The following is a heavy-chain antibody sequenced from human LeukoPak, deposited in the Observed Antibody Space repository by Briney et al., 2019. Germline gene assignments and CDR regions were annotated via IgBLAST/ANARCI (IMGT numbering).Heavy chain of an antibody. D-gene: IGHD5-12*01. J-gene: IGHJ4*02. CDR2: IYPGGTT. CDR1: GFTVSSTH. Sequence: GGSLRLSCAASGFTVSSTHMSWVRQAPGKGLEWVSVIYPGGTTSYADSVKGRFTVSRDNSKNTLYLQMNSLRAEDTAVYYCARDTTTHFDYWGQGTPVTVSS. CDR3: ARDTTTHFDY. V-gene: IGHV3-53*01.